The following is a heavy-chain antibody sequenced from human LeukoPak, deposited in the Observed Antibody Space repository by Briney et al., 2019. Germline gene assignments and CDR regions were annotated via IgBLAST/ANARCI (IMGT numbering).Heavy chain of an antibody. V-gene: IGHV3-15*01. CDR3: TIDPLY. CDR2: IKTNTVGGTT. Sequence: PGGSLRLSCATSGFTFSNAWMSWVRQAPGKGLEWVGRIKTNTVGGTTDYAAPVKGRFTISRDDSKNTLYLQMNSLKTEDTAVYYCTIDPLYWGQGTLVTVSS. CDR1: GFTFSNAW. J-gene: IGHJ4*02.